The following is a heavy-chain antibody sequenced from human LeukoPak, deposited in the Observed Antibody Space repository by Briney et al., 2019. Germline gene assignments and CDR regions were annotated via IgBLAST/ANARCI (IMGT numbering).Heavy chain of an antibody. CDR3: ARDLGGYCSSTSCYREYYFDY. CDR1: GGTFSSYA. CDR2: IIPILGIA. D-gene: IGHD2-2*02. J-gene: IGHJ4*02. Sequence: SVKVSCKASGGTFSSYAISWVRQAPGQGLEWMGRIIPILGIANYAQKFQGRVTITADKSTSTAYMELSSLRSEDTAVYYCARDLGGYCSSTSCYREYYFDYWGQGTLVTVSS. V-gene: IGHV1-69*04.